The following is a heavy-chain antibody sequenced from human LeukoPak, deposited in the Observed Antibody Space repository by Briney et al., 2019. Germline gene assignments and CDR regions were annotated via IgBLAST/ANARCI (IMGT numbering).Heavy chain of an antibody. CDR1: GYTFSDYY. V-gene: IGHV1-2*02. Sequence: ASVKVSCKTSGYTFSDYYIHWIRQAPGQGLEWVGWINPNSGDTDYAQKFQGRVTMTRDTSISTAYMELSRLRSDDTAVYYCARDPYSSSWNDAFDIWGQGTMVTVSS. CDR2: INPNSGDT. CDR3: ARDPYSSSWNDAFDI. D-gene: IGHD6-13*01. J-gene: IGHJ3*02.